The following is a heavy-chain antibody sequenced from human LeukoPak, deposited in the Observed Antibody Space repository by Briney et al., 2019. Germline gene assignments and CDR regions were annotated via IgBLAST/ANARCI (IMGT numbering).Heavy chain of an antibody. CDR3: ARVSNFYGSGSYYDGGVDY. CDR2: IYHDGST. J-gene: IGHJ4*02. Sequence: PSGTLSLTCAVSGGSISGTNWWSWVRQPPGKGLEWIGEIYHDGSTNYNPSLKSRVTISVDKSKSQFSLRLSSVTAADTAVYYCARVSNFYGSGSYYDGGVDYWGQGTLVTVSS. D-gene: IGHD3-10*01. CDR1: GGSISGTNW. V-gene: IGHV4-4*02.